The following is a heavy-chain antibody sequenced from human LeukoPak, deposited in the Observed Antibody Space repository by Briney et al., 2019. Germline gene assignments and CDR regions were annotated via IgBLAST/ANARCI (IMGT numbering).Heavy chain of an antibody. CDR1: GDSISGYY. J-gene: IGHJ4*02. Sequence: SETLSLTCTVSGDSISGYYWSWVRQAPGKGLEWIGYIYYSGSTNYNPSLKSRVTISVDTSKNQFSLKLSSVTAADTAVYYCARVDSGYDFPKVDYWGQGTLVTVSS. D-gene: IGHD5-12*01. V-gene: IGHV4-59*08. CDR2: IYYSGST. CDR3: ARVDSGYDFPKVDY.